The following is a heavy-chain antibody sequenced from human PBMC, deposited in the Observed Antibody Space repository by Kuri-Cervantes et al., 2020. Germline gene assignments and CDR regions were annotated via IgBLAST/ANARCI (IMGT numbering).Heavy chain of an antibody. CDR3: ARAVVDSGSYYLHYYYGMDV. V-gene: IGHV3-33*08. CDR2: IWYDGSNK. J-gene: IGHJ6*02. Sequence: LSLTCAASGFTFSDYYMSWIRQAPGKGLEWVAVIWYDGSNKYYADSVKGRFTISRDNSKNTLYLQMNSLRAEDTAVYYCARAVVDSGSYYLHYYYGMDVWGQGTTVTVSS. CDR1: GFTFSDYY. D-gene: IGHD1-26*01.